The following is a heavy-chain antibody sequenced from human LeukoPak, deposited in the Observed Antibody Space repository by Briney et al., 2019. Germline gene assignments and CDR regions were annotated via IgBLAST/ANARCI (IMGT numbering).Heavy chain of an antibody. CDR1: RFTFSSYS. J-gene: IGHJ4*02. V-gene: IGHV3-49*03. D-gene: IGHD1-26*01. CDR3: TRSESGTYKGGFDF. Sequence: PGGSLRLSCAASRFTFSSYSMNWFRQAPGKGLEGVALIRSETYGGTGEYAASVKGRFTISRDDSKSIAHLQMNSLKTEDTAVYYCTRSESGTYKGGFDFWGQGTLVIVTS. CDR2: IRSETYGGTG.